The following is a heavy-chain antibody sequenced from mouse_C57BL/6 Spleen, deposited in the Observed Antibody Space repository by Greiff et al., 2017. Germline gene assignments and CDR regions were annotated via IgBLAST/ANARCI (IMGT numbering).Heavy chain of an antibody. CDR1: GYTFTSYW. CDR3: ARGYDYGGYFDV. D-gene: IGHD2-4*01. V-gene: IGHV1-69*01. Sequence: QVQLQQPGAELVMPGASVKLSCKASGYTFTSYWMHWVKQRPGQGLEWIGEIDPSDSYTNYNQKFKGKSTLTVDKSSSTAYMQLSSLTSEDSAVXDCARGYDYGGYFDVWGTGTTVTVSS. J-gene: IGHJ1*03. CDR2: IDPSDSYT.